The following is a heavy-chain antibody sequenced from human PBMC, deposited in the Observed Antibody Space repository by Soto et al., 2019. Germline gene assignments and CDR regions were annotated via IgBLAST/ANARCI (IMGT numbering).Heavy chain of an antibody. Sequence: ESLKISCKGSGYSFTSYWIGWVRQMPGKGLEWMGIIYPGDSDTRYSPSFQGQVTISADKSISTAYLQWSSLKASDTAMYYCATDPWNCSSTSCRDAFDIWGQGTMVTVS. V-gene: IGHV5-51*01. CDR2: IYPGDSDT. D-gene: IGHD2-2*01. J-gene: IGHJ3*02. CDR1: GYSFTSYW. CDR3: ATDPWNCSSTSCRDAFDI.